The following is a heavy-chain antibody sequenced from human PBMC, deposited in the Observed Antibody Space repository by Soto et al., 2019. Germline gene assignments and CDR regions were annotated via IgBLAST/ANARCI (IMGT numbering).Heavy chain of an antibody. Sequence: PSETLSLTCTVSGGSISSSSYYWGWIRQPPGKGLEWIGSIYYSGSTYYKPSLKSRVTISVDTSKNQFSLKLSSVTAADTDVYYCARQEGIEYSSSNCCNPWGKGTRVTFSS. CDR2: IYYSGST. V-gene: IGHV4-39*01. CDR1: GGSISSSSYY. CDR3: ARQEGIEYSSSNCCNP. J-gene: IGHJ5*02. D-gene: IGHD6-6*01.